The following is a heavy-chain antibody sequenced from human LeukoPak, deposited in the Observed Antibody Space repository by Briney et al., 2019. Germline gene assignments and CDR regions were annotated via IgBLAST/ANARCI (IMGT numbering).Heavy chain of an antibody. CDR3: ARGYCSSTSCYDFPF. CDR2: INPNSGGT. V-gene: IGHV1-2*02. CDR1: GYTFTGYY. J-gene: IGHJ4*02. Sequence: ASVKVSYKASGYTFTGYYMHWVRQAPGQGLEWMGWINPNSGGTNYAQKFQGRVTMTRDTSISTAYMELSRLRSDDTAVYYCARGYCSSTSCYDFPFWGQGTLVTVSS. D-gene: IGHD2-2*01.